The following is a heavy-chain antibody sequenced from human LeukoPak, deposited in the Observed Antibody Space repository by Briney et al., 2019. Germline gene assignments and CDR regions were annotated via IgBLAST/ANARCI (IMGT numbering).Heavy chain of an antibody. D-gene: IGHD6-6*01. V-gene: IGHV1-2*02. CDR3: ARGPTSSPLNWFDP. Sequence: ASVKVSCKASGYTFTGYYMHWVRQAPGQGLEWMGWINPNSGGTNYAQKFQGRVTMTRDTSISTAYMELSRLRSDVTAVYYCARGPTSSPLNWFDPWGQGTLVTVSS. CDR2: INPNSGGT. J-gene: IGHJ5*02. CDR1: GYTFTGYY.